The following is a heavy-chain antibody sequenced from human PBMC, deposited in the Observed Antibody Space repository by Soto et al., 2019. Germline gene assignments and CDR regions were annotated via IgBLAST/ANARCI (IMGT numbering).Heavy chain of an antibody. D-gene: IGHD3-22*01. V-gene: IGHV3-21*01. J-gene: IGHJ4*02. CDR2: ITSTSTYI. Sequence: PGGSLRLSCAASGFTFSLYSMIWVRQAPGKGLEWVSSITSTSTYIYYADSLKGRFTISRDNAKNSLFLQMDSLRADDTAIYYCVRARATDSRPDYWGQGTLVTVSS. CDR1: GFTFSLYS. CDR3: VRARATDSRPDY.